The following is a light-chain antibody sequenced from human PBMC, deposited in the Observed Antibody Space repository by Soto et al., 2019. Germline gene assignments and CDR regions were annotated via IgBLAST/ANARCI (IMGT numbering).Light chain of an antibody. Sequence: DIVMTQSPDSLAVPLGERATINCKSSQSLLYNSNNKNYLAWYQQEPGQPPKLLIYWASTRESGVPDRFSGSGSGTDFTLTISNLQAEDVAVYYCHQYYSVPLTFGGGTKVEIK. J-gene: IGKJ4*01. V-gene: IGKV4-1*01. CDR3: HQYYSVPLT. CDR1: QSLLYNSNNKNY. CDR2: WAS.